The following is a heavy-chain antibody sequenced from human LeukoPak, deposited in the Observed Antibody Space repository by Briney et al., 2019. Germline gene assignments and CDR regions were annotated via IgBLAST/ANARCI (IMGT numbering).Heavy chain of an antibody. Sequence: GGSLRLSCAASGFTFSSYGMHWVRQAPGKGLECVAFIRYDGTNKYYADSVKGRFTIPRDTSKNTLYLQMNSLRTEDTAVYYCAKDLGSSGCFDYWGQGTLVTVSS. CDR2: IRYDGTNK. CDR3: AKDLGSSGCFDY. CDR1: GFTFSSYG. J-gene: IGHJ4*02. V-gene: IGHV3-30*02. D-gene: IGHD6-19*01.